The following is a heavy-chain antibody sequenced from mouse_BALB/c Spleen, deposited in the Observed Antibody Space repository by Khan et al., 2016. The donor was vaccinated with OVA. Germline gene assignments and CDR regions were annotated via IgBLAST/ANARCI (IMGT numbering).Heavy chain of an antibody. Sequence: EVELVESGPGLVKPSQSLSLTCTVTGYSITSDYAWNWIRQFPGNKLDWMGYINYSGGTSYNPSLKSRISITRDTSKNQFFLQLNSVTTEDTATYYCARWFTYWGQGTLVTVSA. J-gene: IGHJ3*01. CDR3: ARWFTY. V-gene: IGHV3-2*02. CDR1: GYSITSDYA. CDR2: INYSGGT.